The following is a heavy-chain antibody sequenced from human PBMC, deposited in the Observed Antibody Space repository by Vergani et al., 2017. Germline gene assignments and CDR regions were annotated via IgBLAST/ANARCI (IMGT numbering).Heavy chain of an antibody. CDR2: IYYSGST. D-gene: IGHD3-10*01. J-gene: IGHJ5*02. CDR3: ARASGSYYGSGSYYNVGWFDP. V-gene: IGHV4-39*07. CDR1: GGSISSSSYY. Sequence: QLQLQESGPGLVKPSETLSLTCTVSGGSISSSSYYWGWIRQPPGKGLEWIGSIYYSGSTYYNPSLKSRVTISVDTSKNQFSLKLSSVTAADTAVYYCARASGSYYGSGSYYNVGWFDPWGQGTLVTVSS.